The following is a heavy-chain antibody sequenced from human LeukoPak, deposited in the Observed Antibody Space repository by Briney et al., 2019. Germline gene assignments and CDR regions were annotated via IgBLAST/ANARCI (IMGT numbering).Heavy chain of an antibody. J-gene: IGHJ4*02. V-gene: IGHV1-2*02. D-gene: IGHD3-9*01. CDR1: GYTFTGYY. CDR2: INPNSGGT. Sequence: GASVKVSCKASGYTFTGYYMHLVRQAPGQGLEWMGWINPNSGGTNYAQKFQGRVTMTRDTSISTAYMELSRLRSDDTAVYYCARSYYDILTGPPPLSDYWGQGTLVTVSS. CDR3: ARSYYDILTGPPPLSDY.